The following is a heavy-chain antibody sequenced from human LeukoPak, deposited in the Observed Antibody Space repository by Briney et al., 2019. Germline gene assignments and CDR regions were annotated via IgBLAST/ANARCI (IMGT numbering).Heavy chain of an antibody. V-gene: IGHV1-2*02. J-gene: IGHJ5*02. CDR2: INPNSGGT. CDR1: GYTFTGYY. CDR3: AREALFFYGSGGYYNREGNWFDP. Sequence: GASVKVSCKASGYTFTGYYMHWVRQAPGQGLEWMGWINPNSGGTNYAQKFQGRVTMTRDTSISTAYMELSRLRSDDTAVYYCAREALFFYGSGGYYNREGNWFDPWGQGTLVTVSS. D-gene: IGHD3-10*01.